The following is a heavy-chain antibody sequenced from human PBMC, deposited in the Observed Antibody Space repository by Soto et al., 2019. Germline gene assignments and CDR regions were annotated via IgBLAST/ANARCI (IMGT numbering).Heavy chain of an antibody. Sequence: SETLSLTCTVSGGSISSGDYYWSWIRQPPGKGLEWIGYIYYSGSTYYNPSLKSRVTISVDTSKNQFSLKLSSVTAADTAVYYCARDDYGDCHFDYWGQGTLVTVSS. CDR2: IYYSGST. CDR1: GGSISSGDYY. V-gene: IGHV4-30-4*01. CDR3: ARDDYGDCHFDY. J-gene: IGHJ4*02. D-gene: IGHD4-17*01.